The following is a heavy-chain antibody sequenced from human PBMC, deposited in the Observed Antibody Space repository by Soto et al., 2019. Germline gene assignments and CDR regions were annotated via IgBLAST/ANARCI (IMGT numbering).Heavy chain of an antibody. Sequence: QVQLQESGPGLVKPSQTLSLTCTVSGGSISSGGYYWSWIRQHPGKGLEWIGYIYYSGSTYYNPSIKSRVTISVDTSKNQFSLKLSSVTAADTAVYYCARARRRPRDDILTGQFDYWGQGTLVTVSS. CDR2: IYYSGST. D-gene: IGHD3-9*01. V-gene: IGHV4-31*03. CDR3: ARARRRPRDDILTGQFDY. J-gene: IGHJ4*02. CDR1: GGSISSGGYY.